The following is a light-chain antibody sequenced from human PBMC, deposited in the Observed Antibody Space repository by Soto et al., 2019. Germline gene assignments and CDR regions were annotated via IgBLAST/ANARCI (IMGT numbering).Light chain of an antibody. V-gene: IGKV1-5*01. J-gene: IGKJ3*01. CDR3: QKYNNVPLT. Sequence: DIQMTQSPSTLSASVGDRVTITCRASQSISSWLAWYQQKPGKAPKLLIYDASSLESGVPSRFSGSGSGTEFTLTINSLQPEDFATYYCQKYNNVPLTFGPGTKVDIK. CDR2: DAS. CDR1: QSISSW.